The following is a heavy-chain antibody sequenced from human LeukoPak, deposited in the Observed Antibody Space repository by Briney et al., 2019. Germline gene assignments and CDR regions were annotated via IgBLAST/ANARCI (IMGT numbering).Heavy chain of an antibody. Sequence: GASVKVSCKASGYTFTSYGISWVRQAPGQGLEWMGWISAYNGNTNYAQKLQGRVTMTTDTSTSTAYMELRSPRSDDTAVYYCARDDRFGELKLFDYWGQGTLVTVSS. D-gene: IGHD3-10*01. J-gene: IGHJ4*02. V-gene: IGHV1-18*01. CDR1: GYTFTSYG. CDR3: ARDDRFGELKLFDY. CDR2: ISAYNGNT.